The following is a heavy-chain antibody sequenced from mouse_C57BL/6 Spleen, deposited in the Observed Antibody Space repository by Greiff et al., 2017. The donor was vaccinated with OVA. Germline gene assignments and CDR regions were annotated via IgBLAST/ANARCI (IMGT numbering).Heavy chain of an antibody. Sequence: QVQLKQSGAELVRPGASVTLSCKASGYTFTDYEMHWVKQTPVHGLEWIGAIDPETGGTAYNQKFKGKAILTADKSSSTAYMELRSLTSEDSAVYYCTRKGTGTNYWGQGTTLTVSS. CDR1: GYTFTDYE. CDR2: IDPETGGT. D-gene: IGHD4-1*01. J-gene: IGHJ2*01. CDR3: TRKGTGTNY. V-gene: IGHV1-15*01.